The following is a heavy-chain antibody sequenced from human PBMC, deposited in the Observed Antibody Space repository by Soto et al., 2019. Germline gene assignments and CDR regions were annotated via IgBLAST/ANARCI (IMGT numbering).Heavy chain of an antibody. J-gene: IGHJ4*02. CDR2: IYHSGST. D-gene: IGHD3-9*01. CDR1: GGSISSSNW. CDR3: SRASPGILPGYHY. Sequence: SETLSLTCAVSGGSISSSNWWSWVRQPPGKGLEWIGEIYHSGSTNYNPSLKSRVTISVVKCKNQFSLKLSSVTAADTAVYYCSRASPGILPGYHYWGQGTLVTVSS. V-gene: IGHV4-4*02.